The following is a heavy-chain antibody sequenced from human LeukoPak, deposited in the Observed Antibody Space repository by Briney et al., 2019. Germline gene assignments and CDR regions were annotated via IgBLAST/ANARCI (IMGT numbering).Heavy chain of an antibody. CDR1: GGSISSYY. Sequence: SETLSLTCTVSGGSISSYYWSWIRQPAGKGLEWIGRIYTSGSTNYNPSLKSRVTMSVDTSKNQFSLKLSSVTAADTAVYYCASIAAAGTTFDYWGQGTLVTVSS. J-gene: IGHJ4*02. CDR3: ASIAAAGTTFDY. CDR2: IYTSGST. D-gene: IGHD6-13*01. V-gene: IGHV4-4*07.